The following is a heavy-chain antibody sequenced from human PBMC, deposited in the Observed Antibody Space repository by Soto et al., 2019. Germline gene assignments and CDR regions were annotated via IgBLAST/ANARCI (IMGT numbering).Heavy chain of an antibody. CDR3: AKSLGYDYYYAMDV. Sequence: GGSLRLSCAASGFTFSAYAMNWVRQAPGKGLEWVSTIIGSGGSTYNADSVKGRFTISRDNSKNTLYLQMNSLRADDTAVYYCAKSLGYDYYYAMDVWGQGTTVTVSS. D-gene: IGHD3-16*01. CDR1: GFTFSAYA. J-gene: IGHJ6*02. V-gene: IGHV3-23*01. CDR2: IIGSGGST.